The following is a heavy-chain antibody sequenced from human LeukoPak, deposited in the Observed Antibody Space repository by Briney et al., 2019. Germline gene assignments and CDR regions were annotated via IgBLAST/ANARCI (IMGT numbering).Heavy chain of an antibody. J-gene: IGHJ6*02. CDR1: GGSISSNNW. V-gene: IGHV4-4*02. D-gene: IGHD2-2*02. CDR2: IYHNGTL. CDR3: ATAPILRGEGGEHYKYGMDV. Sequence: SGTLSLTCAVSGGSISSNNWWTWVRQSPGKGLEWIGEIYHNGTLNYNPSLKSRVTISADSFKNHFSLKLTSVTAADTAVYYCATAPILRGEGGEHYKYGMDVWGQGTTVIVSS.